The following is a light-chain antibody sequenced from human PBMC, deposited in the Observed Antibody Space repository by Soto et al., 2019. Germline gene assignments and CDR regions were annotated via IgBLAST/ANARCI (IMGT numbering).Light chain of an antibody. V-gene: IGKV1-33*01. CDR3: QQYADLRS. J-gene: IGKJ4*01. Sequence: DIQMTQSPSSLSASVGDRVTITCQASQDIRMYLNWYQHKPGKAHKVLIYDASNLETGVPSRFSGSGSGTDFTFTISSLQPEDFATYYCQQYADLRSFGGGTKVDIK. CDR1: QDIRMY. CDR2: DAS.